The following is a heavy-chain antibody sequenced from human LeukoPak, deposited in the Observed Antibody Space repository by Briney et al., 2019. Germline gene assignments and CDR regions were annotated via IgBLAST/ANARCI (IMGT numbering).Heavy chain of an antibody. CDR1: GYTFTGYY. V-gene: IGHV1-2*02. Sequence: ASVKVSCKASGYTFTGYYMHWVRQAPGQGLEWMGWINPNSGGTNYAQKFQGRVTMTGDTSISTAYMELSRLRSDDTAVYYCARGPLTYYYDSSGYYIFLYWGQGTLVTVSS. D-gene: IGHD3-22*01. CDR2: INPNSGGT. CDR3: ARGPLTYYYDSSGYYIFLY. J-gene: IGHJ4*02.